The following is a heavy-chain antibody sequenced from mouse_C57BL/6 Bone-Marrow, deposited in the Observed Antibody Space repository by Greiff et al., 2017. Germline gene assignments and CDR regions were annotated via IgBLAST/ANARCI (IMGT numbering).Heavy chain of an antibody. V-gene: IGHV1-85*01. CDR3: RRDYGSSYWYFDV. CDR2: IYPRDGST. Sequence: QVQLQQSGPELVKPGASVKLSCKASGYTFTSYDINWVKQRPGQGLEWIGWIYPRDGSTKYNEKFKGKATLTVDTSSSTAYMELHSLTSEDSAVYFCRRDYGSSYWYFDVWGAGTTVTVSS. CDR1: GYTFTSYD. D-gene: IGHD1-1*01. J-gene: IGHJ1*01.